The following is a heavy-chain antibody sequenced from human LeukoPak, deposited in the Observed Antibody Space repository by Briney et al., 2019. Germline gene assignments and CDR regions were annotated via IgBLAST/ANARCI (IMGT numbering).Heavy chain of an antibody. J-gene: IGHJ4*02. CDR3: ARTDYYGSGEWVYYFDY. CDR2: INHSGST. Sequence: SETLSRACAVYGGSFSGYYWSWIRQPPGKGLEWIGEINHSGSTNYNPSLKSRVTISVDTSKNQFSLKLSSVTAADTAVYYCARTDYYGSGEWVYYFDYWGQGTLVTVSS. CDR1: GGSFSGYY. D-gene: IGHD3-10*01. V-gene: IGHV4-34*01.